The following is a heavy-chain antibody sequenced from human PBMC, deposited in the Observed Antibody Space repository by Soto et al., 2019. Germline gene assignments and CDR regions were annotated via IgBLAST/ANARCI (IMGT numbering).Heavy chain of an antibody. CDR3: AKGGGGYWFDP. CDR1: GADFSTHA. Sequence: GASVKVSCKASGADFSTHAISWVRQAPGQRLEWMGWINAGNGNTKYSQKFQGRVTITRDTSASTAYMELSSLRSEDTAVYYCAKGGGGYWFDPWGQGTLVTVSS. J-gene: IGHJ5*02. D-gene: IGHD2-15*01. CDR2: INAGNGNT. V-gene: IGHV1-3*01.